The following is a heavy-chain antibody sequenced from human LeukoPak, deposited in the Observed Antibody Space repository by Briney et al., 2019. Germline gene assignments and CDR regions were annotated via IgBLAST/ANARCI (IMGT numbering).Heavy chain of an antibody. J-gene: IGHJ4*02. CDR1: GYTFTAYN. CDR3: ARGGPDGYNIVGFDY. V-gene: IGHV1-8*02. Sequence: GSVTVSCKASGYTFTAYNIHWVRQAPGQGLEWMGWMNPNSGNTGYAQKFQCRVTMTRNTSISTAYMELSSLRSEDAAVYYCARGGPDGYNIVGFDYWGQGTLVTVSS. CDR2: MNPNSGNT. D-gene: IGHD5-24*01.